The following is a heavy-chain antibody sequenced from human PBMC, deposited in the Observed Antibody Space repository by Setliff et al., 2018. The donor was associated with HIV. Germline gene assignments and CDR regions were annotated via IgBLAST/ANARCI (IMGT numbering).Heavy chain of an antibody. V-gene: IGHV3-11*01. CDR3: AKELEEGLWVGDHYFYYGMDV. CDR2: ISDSDTDI. CDR1: GFSFSDYY. D-gene: IGHD3-10*01. Sequence: PGGSLRLSCAASGFSFSDYYMSWIRQAPGKGLECISYISDSDTDIYYADSVRGRFTISRDSSRNILYLQMNSLRVEDTALYYCAKELEEGLWVGDHYFYYGMDVWGQGTMVTVSS. J-gene: IGHJ6*02.